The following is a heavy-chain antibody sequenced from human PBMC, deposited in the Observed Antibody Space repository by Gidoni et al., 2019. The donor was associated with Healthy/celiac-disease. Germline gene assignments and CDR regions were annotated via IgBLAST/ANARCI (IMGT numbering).Heavy chain of an antibody. CDR1: GGTFSSYA. CDR2: IIPIFGTA. D-gene: IGHD4-17*01. Sequence: QVQLVQSGAEVKKPGSSVKVSCKASGGTFSSYAISWVRQAPGQGLEWMGGIIPIFGTANYAQKFQGRVTITADESTSTAYMELSSLRSEDTALYYCARDPYGDYYESYYYYGMDVWGQGTTVTVSS. J-gene: IGHJ6*02. V-gene: IGHV1-69*01. CDR3: ARDPYGDYYESYYYYGMDV.